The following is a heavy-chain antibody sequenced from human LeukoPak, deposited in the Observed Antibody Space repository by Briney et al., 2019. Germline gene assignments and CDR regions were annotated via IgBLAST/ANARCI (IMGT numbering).Heavy chain of an antibody. Sequence: GGTLRLSCAASGFTFSSYGMSWVRQAPGKGLEWVSAISGSGGSTYYADSVKGRFTISRDNSKNTLYLQMNSLRAEDTAVYYCAKSPSIAARRSAFDIWGQGTMVTVSS. CDR1: GFTFSSYG. V-gene: IGHV3-23*01. CDR2: ISGSGGST. J-gene: IGHJ3*02. D-gene: IGHD6-6*01. CDR3: AKSPSIAARRSAFDI.